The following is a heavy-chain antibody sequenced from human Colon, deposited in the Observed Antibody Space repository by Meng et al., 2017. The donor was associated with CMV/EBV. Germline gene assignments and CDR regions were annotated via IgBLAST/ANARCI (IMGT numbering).Heavy chain of an antibody. CDR3: ARDLRLTGRNPGDYGVDV. J-gene: IGHJ6*02. D-gene: IGHD5/OR15-5a*01. V-gene: IGHV1-2*02. Sequence: ASVKVSCKASGYIFTDYFLHWVRQAPGQGLEWMGWINPNSSGTNYAQKFQGRVTMTRDTSISTAYMELRRLRFDDTAIYYCARDLRLTGRNPGDYGVDVWGQGTTVTVSS. CDR2: INPNSSGT. CDR1: GYIFTDYF.